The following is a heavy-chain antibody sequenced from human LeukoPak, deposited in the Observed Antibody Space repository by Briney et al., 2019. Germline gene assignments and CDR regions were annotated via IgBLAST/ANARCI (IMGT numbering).Heavy chain of an antibody. Sequence: SETLSLTCTVSGGSISSSSYYWGWIRQPPGKGLEWIGSIYYSGSTNYNPSLKSRVTISVDTSKNQFSLKLSSVTAADTAVYYCARVISGATTQAGGYYYYYYMDVWGKGTTVTVSS. J-gene: IGHJ6*03. V-gene: IGHV4-39*07. CDR3: ARVISGATTQAGGYYYYYYMDV. CDR1: GGSISSSSYY. CDR2: IYYSGST. D-gene: IGHD1-26*01.